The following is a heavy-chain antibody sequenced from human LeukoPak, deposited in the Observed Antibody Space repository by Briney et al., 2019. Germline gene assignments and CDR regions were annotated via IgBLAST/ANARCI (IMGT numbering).Heavy chain of an antibody. Sequence: GASVKVSCKASGYTFTSYDFNWVRQATGQGLEWMGWMNPNSGNTGYAQKFQGRVTITRNTSISTAYMELSSLRSEDTAVYSCARKKWVVDYWGQGTLVTVSS. CDR1: GYTFTSYD. CDR2: MNPNSGNT. V-gene: IGHV1-8*03. D-gene: IGHD2-8*01. J-gene: IGHJ4*02. CDR3: ARKKWVVDY.